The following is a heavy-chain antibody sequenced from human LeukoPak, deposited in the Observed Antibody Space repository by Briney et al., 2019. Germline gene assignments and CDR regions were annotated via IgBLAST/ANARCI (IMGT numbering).Heavy chain of an antibody. Sequence: PGGSLRLSCAASGFAFSHTWMSWVRHGPGKGLEWVGLIKTKTDGGTTDYAAPVKGRFTISRDDSKNTLYLQMNSLKTEDTAVYYCTPTGLIDYWGQGTLVTVSS. CDR2: IKTKTDGGTT. J-gene: IGHJ4*02. CDR3: TPTGLIDY. D-gene: IGHD1-14*01. CDR1: GFAFSHTW. V-gene: IGHV3-15*01.